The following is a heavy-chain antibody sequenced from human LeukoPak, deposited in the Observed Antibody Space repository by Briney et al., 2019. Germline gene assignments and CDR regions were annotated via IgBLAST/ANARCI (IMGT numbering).Heavy chain of an antibody. CDR1: GYAFTGSY. CDR3: ARGRGARLERFYAFDF. J-gene: IGHJ3*01. D-gene: IGHD1-1*01. CDR2: INPNNGFT. Sequence: ASVKVSCKAAGYAFTGSYIHWVRQAPGQGLEWMGWINPNNGFTAYAQNFQGRVTMTRDTSISTAYMDLSRLTSDDTAVDFCARGRGARLERFYAFDFWGQGTTVTVSS. V-gene: IGHV1-2*02.